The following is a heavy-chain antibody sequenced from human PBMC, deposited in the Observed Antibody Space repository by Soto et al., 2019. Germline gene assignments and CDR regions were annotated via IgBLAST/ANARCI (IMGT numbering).Heavy chain of an antibody. CDR1: GFTFYTYE. D-gene: IGHD3-16*01. CDR3: ADRLGGGGAFDF. Sequence: EVQLVESGGGLVQPGGSLRLSCAASGFTFYTYEMNWVRQAPGKGLEWVSYISSSGSTTYYADSVKGRFTISRDNAKNSLYLKMNSLRAENTAIYCGADRLGGGGAFDFWGQGTMVTVSS. V-gene: IGHV3-48*03. CDR2: ISSSGSTT. J-gene: IGHJ3*01.